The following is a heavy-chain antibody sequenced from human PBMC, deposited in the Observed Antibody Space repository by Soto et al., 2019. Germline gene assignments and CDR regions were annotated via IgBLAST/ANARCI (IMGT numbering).Heavy chain of an antibody. CDR3: AREDSSGWYERNWFDP. J-gene: IGHJ5*02. V-gene: IGHV1-8*01. Sequence: ASVKVSCKASGYTFTSYDINWVRQATGQGLEWMGWMNPNSGNTGYAQKFQGRVTMTRNTSISTAYMELSSLRSEDTAVYYCAREDSSGWYERNWFDPWGQGTLVTVSS. D-gene: IGHD6-19*01. CDR1: GYTFTSYD. CDR2: MNPNSGNT.